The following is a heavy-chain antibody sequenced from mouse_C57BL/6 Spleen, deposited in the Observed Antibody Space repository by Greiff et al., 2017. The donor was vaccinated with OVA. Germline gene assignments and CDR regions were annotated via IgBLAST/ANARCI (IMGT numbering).Heavy chain of an antibody. CDR2: INPSTGGT. Sequence: VQLQQSGPELVKPGASVKISCKASGYSFTGYYMNWVKQSPEKSLEWIGEINPSTGGTTYNQKFKAKATLTVDKSSSTAYMQLKSLTSEDSAVYYCARKGARAYWGQGTLVTVSA. V-gene: IGHV1-42*01. J-gene: IGHJ3*01. CDR1: GYSFTGYY. CDR3: ARKGARAY.